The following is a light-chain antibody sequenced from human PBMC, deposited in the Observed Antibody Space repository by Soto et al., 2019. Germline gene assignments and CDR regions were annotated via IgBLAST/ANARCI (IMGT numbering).Light chain of an antibody. J-gene: IGKJ1*01. Sequence: DIVLTQSPGTLSLSPGERATLSCRASQSVSSSYLAWYQQKPGQAPRPLIYGTSNRATGIPDRFSGSGSGTDFTLTISRLDPEDFAVYYCQQYGSSGTFGQGTKVDIK. CDR1: QSVSSSY. CDR3: QQYGSSGT. V-gene: IGKV3-20*01. CDR2: GTS.